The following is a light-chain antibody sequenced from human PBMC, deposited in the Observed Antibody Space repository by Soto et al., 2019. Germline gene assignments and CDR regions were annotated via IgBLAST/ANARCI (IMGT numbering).Light chain of an antibody. CDR2: EVS. Sequence: QSFLTQPASVSGSPGQSITISCTGTSSDVGSYNLVSWYQQQPGKAPKLMIYEVSKRPSGVSNRFSGFKSGNTASLTISGLQAEDEADYYCCSYAGSSTFVFGTGTKVTVL. V-gene: IGLV2-23*02. J-gene: IGLJ1*01. CDR1: SSDVGSYNL. CDR3: CSYAGSSTFV.